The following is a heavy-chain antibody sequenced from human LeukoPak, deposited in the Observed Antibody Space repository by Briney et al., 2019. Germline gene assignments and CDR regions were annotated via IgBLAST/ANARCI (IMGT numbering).Heavy chain of an antibody. CDR2: IKQDESEK. CDR1: GFTFSSYW. Sequence: GGSLRLSCAASGFTFSSYWMSWVRQAPGKGLEWVANIKQDESEKYYVDSVKGRFTISRDNAKNSLCLQMNSLRAEDTAVYYCARVEDYDILTGFDYWGQGTLVTVSS. D-gene: IGHD3-9*01. V-gene: IGHV3-7*01. J-gene: IGHJ4*02. CDR3: ARVEDYDILTGFDY.